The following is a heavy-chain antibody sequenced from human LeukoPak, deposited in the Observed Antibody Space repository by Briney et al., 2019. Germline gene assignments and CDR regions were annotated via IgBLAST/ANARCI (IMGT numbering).Heavy chain of an antibody. Sequence: GGSLRLSCAASRFTFSNYAMSWVRQAPGKGLEWVSAICGSGGSTYYADSVKGRFTISRDNSKNTLYLQMNSLRAEDTAVYYCAKDCDRVDTAMEVHAFDIWGQGTMVTVSS. CDR2: ICGSGGST. CDR3: AKDCDRVDTAMEVHAFDI. J-gene: IGHJ3*02. D-gene: IGHD5-18*01. V-gene: IGHV3-23*01. CDR1: RFTFSNYA.